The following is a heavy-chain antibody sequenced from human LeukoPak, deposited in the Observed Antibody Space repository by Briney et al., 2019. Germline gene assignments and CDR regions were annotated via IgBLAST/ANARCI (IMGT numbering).Heavy chain of an antibody. CDR1: LFTLSNFW. CDR3: ARGDDFSGDH. D-gene: IGHD1-1*01. V-gene: IGHV3-7*04. Sequence: GGGLRLSRVTSLFTLSNFWMSSVRQAPGRGGEGVANIHTEGDEKYNVESVKGQFTITRDNTRDLIFLQMNGLRFEDTAVYDCARGDDFSGDHWGQGTLVTVSS. CDR2: IHTEGDEK. J-gene: IGHJ4*02.